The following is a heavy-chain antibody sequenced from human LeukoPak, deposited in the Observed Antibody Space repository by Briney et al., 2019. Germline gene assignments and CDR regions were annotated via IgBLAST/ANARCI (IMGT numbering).Heavy chain of an antibody. D-gene: IGHD2-2*01. J-gene: IGHJ6*03. CDR2: IREDGNEK. CDR1: GFTFRKHW. CDR3: VRWREDIVVVPAAAYYYYYMDV. Sequence: PGGSLRLSCAATGFTFRKHWMSWVRQTVGKGLECVAKIREDGNEKHYVDSVKGRFTISRDNAKNSLFLQMNNLRVDDTAVYYCVRWREDIVVVPAAAYYYYYMDVWGKGTTVTISS. V-gene: IGHV3-7*01.